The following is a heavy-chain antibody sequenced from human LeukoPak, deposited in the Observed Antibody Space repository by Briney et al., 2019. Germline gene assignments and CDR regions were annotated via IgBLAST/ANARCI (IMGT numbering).Heavy chain of an antibody. Sequence: GESLRLSCAASGFTFSSYGMHWVRQAPGKGLEWVAVIWYDGSNKYYADSVKGRFTISRDSSKNTLYLQMNSLRAEDTAVYYCARDTHPPHYYDSSGMGIWGQGTMVTVSS. J-gene: IGHJ3*02. D-gene: IGHD3-22*01. CDR3: ARDTHPPHYYDSSGMGI. CDR1: GFTFSSYG. CDR2: IWYDGSNK. V-gene: IGHV3-33*01.